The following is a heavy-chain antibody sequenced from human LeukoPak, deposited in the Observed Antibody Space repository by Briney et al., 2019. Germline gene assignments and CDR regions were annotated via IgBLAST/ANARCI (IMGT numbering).Heavy chain of an antibody. V-gene: IGHV4-30-2*01. Sequence: SQTLSLTCTVSGGSISSGGYYWSWIRQPPGKGLEWIGYIYHSGSTYYNPSLKSRVTISVDRSKNQFSLKLSSVTAADTAVYYCARAPYYYGSGSYTNFDYWGQGTLVTVSS. J-gene: IGHJ4*02. CDR1: GGSISSGGYY. CDR2: IYHSGST. D-gene: IGHD3-10*01. CDR3: ARAPYYYGSGSYTNFDY.